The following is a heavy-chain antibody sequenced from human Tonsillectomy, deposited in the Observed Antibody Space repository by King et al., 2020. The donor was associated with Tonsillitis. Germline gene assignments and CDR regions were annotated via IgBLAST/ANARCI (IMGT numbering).Heavy chain of an antibody. J-gene: IGHJ5*02. CDR2: ISAYNGNT. D-gene: IGHD3-3*01. Sequence: VQLVESGAEVKKPGASVKVSCKASGYTFTSYGISWVRQAPGQGLEWMGWISAYNGNTNYAQKLQGRVTMTTDTSTSTAYMELRSLRSDDTAVYYCARDYDEFWSGSGGWFDPWGQGTLVTVSS. CDR1: GYTFTSYG. V-gene: IGHV1-18*01. CDR3: ARDYDEFWSGSGGWFDP.